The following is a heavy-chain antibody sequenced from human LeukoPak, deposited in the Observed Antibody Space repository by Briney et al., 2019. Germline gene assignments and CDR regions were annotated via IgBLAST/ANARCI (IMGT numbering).Heavy chain of an antibody. CDR1: GFTFSSYG. J-gene: IGHJ4*02. Sequence: PGGSLRLSCAASGFTFSSYGMSWVRQAPGKGLEWVSVISGSGGSTSYADSLKGRFPIPRAHSKTTSSWQLNRRTPETRAGYYLASTLDYAINPAFDYWGQGTMVTVSS. CDR2: ISGSGGST. CDR3: ASTLDYAINPAFDY. D-gene: IGHD4-17*01. V-gene: IGHV3-23*01.